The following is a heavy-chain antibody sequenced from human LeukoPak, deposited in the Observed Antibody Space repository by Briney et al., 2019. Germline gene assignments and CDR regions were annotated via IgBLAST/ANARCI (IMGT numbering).Heavy chain of an antibody. V-gene: IGHV1-18*01. J-gene: IGHJ4*02. CDR2: ISAYSGNT. Sequence: GASVTVSCKASGYTFTSYDITWVRQAPGQGLEWMGWISAYSGNTNYAQKLQGRVTMTIDTSTSTAYMELRSLRSDDTAVYYCARAGYDLLTLAPDPANDYWGQGTLVTVSS. CDR3: ARAGYDLLTLAPDPANDY. D-gene: IGHD3-9*01. CDR1: GYTFTSYD.